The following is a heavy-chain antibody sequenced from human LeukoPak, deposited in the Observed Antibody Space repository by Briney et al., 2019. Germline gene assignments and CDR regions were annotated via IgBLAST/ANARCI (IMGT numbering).Heavy chain of an antibody. CDR3: ARVGCSGGSCYGYY. J-gene: IGHJ4*02. CDR2: IYYSGST. Sequence: SETLSLTCSVSGGSVSGSNYYWAWIRQPPEKGLEWIGTIYYSGSTYYNVSLKSRVTISVDTSKNQFSLKLSSVTAADTAVYYCARVGCSGGSCYGYYWGQGTLVTVSS. V-gene: IGHV4-39*07. D-gene: IGHD2-15*01. CDR1: GGSVSGSNYY.